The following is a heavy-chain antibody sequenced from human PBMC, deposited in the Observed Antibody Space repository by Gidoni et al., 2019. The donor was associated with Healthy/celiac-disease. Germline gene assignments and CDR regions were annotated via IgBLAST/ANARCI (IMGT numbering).Heavy chain of an antibody. D-gene: IGHD3-3*01. CDR2: IYYSGIT. CDR3: ARHHDARATIFGVVITYNWFDP. J-gene: IGHJ5*02. CDR1: GCSISSSSYY. Sequence: QLQLQESGPGLVKPSDTLSLTCTVSGCSISSSSYYWGWLRQPPGKGLEWIGSIYYSGITYYNPSLKSLVTISVDTSKNQFSLKLSSVTAADTAVYYCARHHDARATIFGVVITYNWFDPWGQGTLVTVSS. V-gene: IGHV4-39*01.